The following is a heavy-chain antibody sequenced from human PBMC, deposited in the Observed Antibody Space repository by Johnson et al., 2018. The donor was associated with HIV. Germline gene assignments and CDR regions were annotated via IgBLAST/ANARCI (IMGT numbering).Heavy chain of an antibody. Sequence: QVQLVESGGGVVQPGRSLRLSCAASGFIFSSYAMHWVRQAPGKGLEWVAVISYDGSNKYYADSVKGRFTISRDNSKNTLYLQMNSLRAEDTAVYYCAKDYEWFGEFVDAFDIWGQGTMVTVSS. CDR2: ISYDGSNK. CDR3: AKDYEWFGEFVDAFDI. J-gene: IGHJ3*02. CDR1: GFIFSSYA. D-gene: IGHD3-10*01. V-gene: IGHV3-30*04.